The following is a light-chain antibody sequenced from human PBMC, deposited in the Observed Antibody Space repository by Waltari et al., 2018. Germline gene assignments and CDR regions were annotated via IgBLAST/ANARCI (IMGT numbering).Light chain of an antibody. J-gene: IGKJ2*01. CDR2: AAS. V-gene: IGKV1-9*01. Sequence: DIQLTQSPSFLSASVGDRVTITCRSSQGISSYLAWYQQQPGKAPKLLIYAASTLQSGVPSRFSGSGSGTEFTLTISSLQPEDFATYYCQQQRAFGQGTKLEIK. CDR3: QQQRA. CDR1: QGISSY.